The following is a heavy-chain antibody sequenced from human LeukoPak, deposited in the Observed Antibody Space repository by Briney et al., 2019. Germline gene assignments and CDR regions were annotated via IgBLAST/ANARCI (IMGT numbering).Heavy chain of an antibody. J-gene: IGHJ3*02. CDR1: GFTFSSYG. V-gene: IGHV3-30*02. Sequence: GGSLRLSCAASGFTFSSYGMHWVRQAPGKGLEWVAFIRYDGSNKYYADSVKGRFTISRDNSKNTLYLQMNSLRAEDTAVYYCAKVAVAAGYYYDSSGYYYVSDAFDIWGQGTMVTVSS. CDR2: IRYDGSNK. D-gene: IGHD3-22*01. CDR3: AKVAVAAGYYYDSSGYYYVSDAFDI.